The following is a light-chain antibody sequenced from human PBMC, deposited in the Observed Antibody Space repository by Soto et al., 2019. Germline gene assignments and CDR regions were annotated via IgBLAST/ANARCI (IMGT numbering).Light chain of an antibody. CDR3: ATWDDSLNGVV. CDR1: SSNIGSNT. Sequence: QSVLTQPPSASGTLGPRVTISCSGSSSNIGSNTVNWYQQLPGTAPKLLVYSNNQRPSGVPDRFSGSKSDTSASLAISGLQSEDEADYYCATWDDSLNGVVFGGGTKLTVL. J-gene: IGLJ2*01. CDR2: SNN. V-gene: IGLV1-44*01.